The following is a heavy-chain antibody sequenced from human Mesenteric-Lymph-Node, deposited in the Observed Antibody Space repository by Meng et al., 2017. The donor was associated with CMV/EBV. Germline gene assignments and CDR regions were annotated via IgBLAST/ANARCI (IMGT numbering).Heavy chain of an antibody. Sequence: GESLKISCAASGFAFNNYPMAWVRQAPGMGPEWISTISGAADRTYYTDSVKGRFTISRDNAKNSLYLEMNSLRAEDMAVYYCARDTPNWGFDGAFDYWGQGTLVTVSS. D-gene: IGHD7-27*01. CDR1: GFAFNNYP. CDR2: ISGAADRT. V-gene: IGHV3-23*01. J-gene: IGHJ4*02. CDR3: ARDTPNWGFDGAFDY.